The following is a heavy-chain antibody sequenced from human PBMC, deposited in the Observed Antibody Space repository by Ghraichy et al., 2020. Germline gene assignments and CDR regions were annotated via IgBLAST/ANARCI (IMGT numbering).Heavy chain of an antibody. J-gene: IGHJ3*02. CDR2: ISSSSYT. CDR3: ARGPPAAAGVDAFDI. Sequence: GGSLRLSCAASGFTFSDYYMSWIRQAPGKGLEWVSYISSSSYTNYADSVKGRFTISRDNAKNSLYLQMNSLGAEDTAVYYCARGPPAAAGVDAFDIWGQGAMVTVSS. D-gene: IGHD6-13*01. CDR1: GFTFSDYY. V-gene: IGHV3-11*06.